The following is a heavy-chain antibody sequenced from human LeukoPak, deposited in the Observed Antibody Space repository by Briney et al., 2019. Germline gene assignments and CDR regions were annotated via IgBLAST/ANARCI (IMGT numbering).Heavy chain of an antibody. CDR1: GFTFSSYA. Sequence: GGSLRLSCAASGFTFSSYAMHWVRQAPGKGLEWVAVISYDGSNKYYADSVKGRFTISRDNSKNTLYLQMNSLRAEDTAVYYCAKSDVLYSSGWYGEVDYYGMDVWGQGTTVTVSS. D-gene: IGHD6-19*01. CDR3: AKSDVLYSSGWYGEVDYYGMDV. J-gene: IGHJ6*02. CDR2: ISYDGSNK. V-gene: IGHV3-30-3*02.